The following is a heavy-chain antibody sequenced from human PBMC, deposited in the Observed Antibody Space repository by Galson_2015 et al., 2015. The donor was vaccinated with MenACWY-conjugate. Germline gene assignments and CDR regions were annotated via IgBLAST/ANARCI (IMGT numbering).Heavy chain of an antibody. CDR2: ISAYNGNI. J-gene: IGHJ3*02. Sequence: SVKVSCKASGYTFTSYGFSWVRQAPGQGLEWIGWISAYNGNINYAQKFQGRVTMTTDTSTSTAYMELRSLRSDDTAVYYCARRSGWTNVAFDIWGQGTMVTVSS. CDR1: GYTFTSYG. CDR3: ARRSGWTNVAFDI. D-gene: IGHD6-19*01. V-gene: IGHV1-18*01.